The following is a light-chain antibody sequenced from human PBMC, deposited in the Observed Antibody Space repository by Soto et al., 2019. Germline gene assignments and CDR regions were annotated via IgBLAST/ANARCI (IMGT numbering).Light chain of an antibody. Sequence: DIQMTQSPSSLSASVGDRVTITCRASQSIDTYLNWYQQTPGKAPKLLIYGASYLESGVPSRFSGSGSGTDFRLTISSLQPEDFATYFCQQSYSTPDTFGQGTKLEIK. V-gene: IGKV1-39*01. CDR2: GAS. J-gene: IGKJ2*01. CDR1: QSIDTY. CDR3: QQSYSTPDT.